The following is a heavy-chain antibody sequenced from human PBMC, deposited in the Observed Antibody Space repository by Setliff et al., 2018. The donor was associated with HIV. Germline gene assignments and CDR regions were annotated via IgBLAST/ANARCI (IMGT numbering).Heavy chain of an antibody. CDR1: GGSINSYY. CDR2: ISDSGST. Sequence: KPSETLSLTCTVSGGSINSYYWSWIRQPPGKGLELIGYISDSGSTNYNPSLKSRVTISVDTSKNQFSLKLSSVTAADTAVYYCARESELRRIDSWGQGTLVTVSS. D-gene: IGHD1-1*01. V-gene: IGHV4-59*12. J-gene: IGHJ4*02. CDR3: ARESELRRIDS.